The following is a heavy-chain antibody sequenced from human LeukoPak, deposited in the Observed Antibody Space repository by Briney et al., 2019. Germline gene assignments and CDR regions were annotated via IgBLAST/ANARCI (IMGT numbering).Heavy chain of an antibody. CDR2: ISDNEGTT. CDR1: GFTFNYYA. D-gene: IGHD5-18*01. V-gene: IGHV3-23*01. J-gene: IGHJ4*02. Sequence: GGSLRLSCAASGFTFNYYAMSWVRQAPGKGLEWVSGISDNEGTTYYTDSVKGRFAISRDNTKNTVYLQMNNLRADDTAVYFCARHDSFIPYWGQGTLVTVSS. CDR3: ARHDSFIPY.